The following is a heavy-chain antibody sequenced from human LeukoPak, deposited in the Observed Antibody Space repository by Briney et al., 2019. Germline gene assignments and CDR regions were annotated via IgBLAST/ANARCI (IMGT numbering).Heavy chain of an antibody. D-gene: IGHD5-24*01. V-gene: IGHV4-39*07. CDR2: IYYSGST. Sequence: SETLSPTCTVSGGSISSSSYYWGWIRQPPGKGLEWIGSIYYSGSTYYNPSLKSRVTISVDTSKNQFSLKLSSVTAADTAVYYCVRDGYNPIDYWGQGTLVTVSS. CDR3: VRDGYNPIDY. CDR1: GGSISSSSYY. J-gene: IGHJ4*02.